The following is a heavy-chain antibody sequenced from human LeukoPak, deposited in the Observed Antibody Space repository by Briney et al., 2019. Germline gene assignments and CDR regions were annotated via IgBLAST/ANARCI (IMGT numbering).Heavy chain of an antibody. CDR2: INPNSDGT. V-gene: IGHV1-2*02. CDR3: ASSGIAVAGTGAFDI. D-gene: IGHD6-19*01. CDR1: GYTFTGYY. Sequence: ASVKVSCKASGYTFTGYYMHWVRPAPGQGLEWMGWINPNSDGTNYAQKFQGRVTMTRDTSISTAYMELSRLRSDDTAVYYCASSGIAVAGTGAFDIWGQGTMVTVSS. J-gene: IGHJ3*02.